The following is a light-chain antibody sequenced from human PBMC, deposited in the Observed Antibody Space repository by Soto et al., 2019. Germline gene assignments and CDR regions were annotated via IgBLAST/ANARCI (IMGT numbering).Light chain of an antibody. CDR3: SSYTSSSTYV. CDR1: SSDVGYYNY. J-gene: IGLJ1*01. V-gene: IGLV2-14*01. Sequence: QSVLTQPASVSGSPGQSIAISCTGTSSDVGYYNYVSWYQQHPGKAPNVMIYDVNNRPSGVPDRLSGSKSGNTASLTISGLQAEDEADYYCSSYTSSSTYVFGTGTKVTVL. CDR2: DVN.